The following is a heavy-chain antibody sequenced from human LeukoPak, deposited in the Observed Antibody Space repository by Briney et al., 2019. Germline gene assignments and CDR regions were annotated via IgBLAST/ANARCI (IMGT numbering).Heavy chain of an antibody. J-gene: IGHJ4*02. V-gene: IGHV3-21*01. Sequence: GGSLRLSCAASGFTFSSYSMNWVRQAPGKGLEWVSSISSSSSYIYYADSVKGRFTISRDNAKNSLYLQMNSLRAEDTAVYYCAREGGYDSSGYFPFDYWGQGTLVTVSS. CDR2: ISSSSSYI. CDR1: GFTFSSYS. D-gene: IGHD3-22*01. CDR3: AREGGYDSSGYFPFDY.